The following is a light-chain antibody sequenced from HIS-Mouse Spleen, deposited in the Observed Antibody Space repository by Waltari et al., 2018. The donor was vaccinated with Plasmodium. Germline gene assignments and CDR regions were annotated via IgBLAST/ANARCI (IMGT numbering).Light chain of an antibody. Sequence: EIVMTQSPATLSVSPGERATLSCRASQSVSSNLAWYQQKPGQAPRLLLYGASTRATRTPARFSGSGSGTEFTLTISSLQSEDFAVYYCQQYNNWSFTFGPGTKVDIK. V-gene: IGKV3-15*01. CDR3: QQYNNWSFT. CDR2: GAS. J-gene: IGKJ3*01. CDR1: QSVSSN.